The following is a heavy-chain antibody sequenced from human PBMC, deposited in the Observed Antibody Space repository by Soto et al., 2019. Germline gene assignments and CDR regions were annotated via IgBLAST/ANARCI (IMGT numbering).Heavy chain of an antibody. CDR2: ISSSSSYI. J-gene: IGHJ5*02. CDR3: ARVGIFGVVITANWFDP. CDR1: GFTFSSYS. D-gene: IGHD3-3*01. Sequence: EVQLVESGGGLVKPEGSLRLSCAASGFTFSSYSMNWVRQAPGKGLEWVSSISSSSSYIYYADSVKGRFTISRDNAKNSLYLQMNSLRAEDTAVYYCARVGIFGVVITANWFDPWGQGTLVTVSS. V-gene: IGHV3-21*01.